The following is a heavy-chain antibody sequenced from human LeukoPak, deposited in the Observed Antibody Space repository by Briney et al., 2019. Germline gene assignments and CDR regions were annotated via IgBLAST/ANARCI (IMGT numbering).Heavy chain of an antibody. CDR3: TSLTMTTVTTRDY. CDR2: IYTGGDT. Sequence: GGSLRLTCAASGFTVSSNYMSWVRQAPGKGLERVSGIYTGGDTYYADSVKDRFTISRDNSENTLYLQMNSLKTEDTAVYYCTSLTMTTVTTRDYWRQGTLVTVSS. V-gene: IGHV3-66*01. J-gene: IGHJ4*02. CDR1: GFTVSSNY. D-gene: IGHD4-17*01.